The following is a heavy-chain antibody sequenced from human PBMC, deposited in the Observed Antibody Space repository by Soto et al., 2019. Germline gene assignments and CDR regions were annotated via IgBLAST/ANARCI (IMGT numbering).Heavy chain of an antibody. V-gene: IGHV6-1*01. Sequence: SQTLSLTCAISGDGVSSNSAAWNWIRQSPSRGLEWLGRTYYRSKWYNDYAVSVKSRITINPDTSKNQFSLQLNSVTPEDTAVYYCAREKPEITYYYYDMDVWGQGTTVTVSS. CDR3: AREKPEITYYYYDMDV. CDR2: TYYRSKWYN. D-gene: IGHD3-16*01. CDR1: GDGVSSNSAA. J-gene: IGHJ6*02.